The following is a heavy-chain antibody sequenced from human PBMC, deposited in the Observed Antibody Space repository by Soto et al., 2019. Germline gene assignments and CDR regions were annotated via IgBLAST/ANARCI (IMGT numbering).Heavy chain of an antibody. CDR3: ASLRFLEWLFPAPFDY. J-gene: IGHJ4*02. V-gene: IGHV3-30-3*01. CDR2: ISYDGSNK. D-gene: IGHD3-3*01. CDR1: GFTFSSYA. Sequence: QVQLVESGGGVVQPGRSLRLSCAASGFTFSSYAMHWVRQAPGKGLAWVAVISYDGSNKYYADSVKGRFTISRDNSKNTLYLQMNSLRAEDTAVYYCASLRFLEWLFPAPFDYWGQGTLVTVSS.